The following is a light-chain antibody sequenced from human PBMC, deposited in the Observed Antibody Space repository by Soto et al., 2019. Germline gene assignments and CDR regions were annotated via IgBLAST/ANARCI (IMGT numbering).Light chain of an antibody. CDR1: SGDVGAYDR. CDR3: CSHAGGSSWV. Sequence: QSALTQPRSVSGSPGQSVTLSCTGTSGDVGAYDRVSWYQHHPTKAPKLIIYDVTNRPSGVPYRVSGSKSGSTAPLTVAGLQAEDEADYYCCSHAGGSSWVFGGGTKLAVL. CDR2: DVT. J-gene: IGLJ3*02. V-gene: IGLV2-11*01.